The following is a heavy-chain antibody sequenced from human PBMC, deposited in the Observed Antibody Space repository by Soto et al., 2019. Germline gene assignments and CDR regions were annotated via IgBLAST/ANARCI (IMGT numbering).Heavy chain of an antibody. J-gene: IGHJ5*02. V-gene: IGHV1-3*01. CDR2: INAGNGNT. D-gene: IGHD2-15*01. Sequence: QVQLVQSGAEVKKPGASVKVSCKASGYTFTNYAMHWVRQAPGQRLEWMGWINAGNGNTQYSQKFQGRVTITRDTSASTAYMELSSLRSEDTAVYYCARGYCSGGSCYWWFDPWGQGTLVTVSS. CDR3: ARGYCSGGSCYWWFDP. CDR1: GYTFTNYA.